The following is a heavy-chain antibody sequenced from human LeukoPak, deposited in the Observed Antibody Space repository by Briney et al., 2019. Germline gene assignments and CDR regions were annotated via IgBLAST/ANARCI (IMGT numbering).Heavy chain of an antibody. Sequence: PGGSLRLSCAASGFTVSSNYMSWVRQAPGKGLEWVSVIYSGGSTYYADSVKGRFTISRHNSKNTLYLQMNSLRAEDTAVYYCARVLDSSGYYNWFDPWGQGTLVTVSS. V-gene: IGHV3-53*04. D-gene: IGHD3-22*01. CDR1: GFTVSSNY. J-gene: IGHJ5*02. CDR3: ARVLDSSGYYNWFDP. CDR2: IYSGGST.